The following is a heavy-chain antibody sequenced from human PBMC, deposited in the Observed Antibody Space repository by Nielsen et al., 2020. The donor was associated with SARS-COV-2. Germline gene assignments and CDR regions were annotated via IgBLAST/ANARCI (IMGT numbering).Heavy chain of an antibody. CDR2: IWHDGSNK. CDR1: GFSFRSYG. Sequence: GESLKISCAAHGFSFRSYGMHWVRQAPGKGLEWVAVIWHDGSNKYYGDSVKGRFTVSRDNSKNTLYLQMNSLRAEDTAVYWCARDLYYYGPLDYWGQGTLVTVSS. CDR3: ARDLYYYGPLDY. V-gene: IGHV3-33*01. J-gene: IGHJ4*02. D-gene: IGHD3-10*01.